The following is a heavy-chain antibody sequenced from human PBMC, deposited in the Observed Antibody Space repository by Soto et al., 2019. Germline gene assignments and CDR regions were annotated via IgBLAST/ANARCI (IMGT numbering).Heavy chain of an antibody. V-gene: IGHV3-74*01. D-gene: IGHD3-22*01. Sequence: TGGSLRLSCAASGFSFSNCWMHWVRQAPGMGLVWVSHINSDGSSTTYADSVKGRFTISRDNAKNTLYLQMNSLRAEDTAVYCCARAIVYYGMDVWGQGTTVTVSS. CDR2: INSDGSST. CDR1: GFSFSNCW. CDR3: ARAIVYYGMDV. J-gene: IGHJ6*02.